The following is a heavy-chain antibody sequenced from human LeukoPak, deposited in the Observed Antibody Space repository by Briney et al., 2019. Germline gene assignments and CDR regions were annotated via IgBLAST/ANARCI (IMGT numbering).Heavy chain of an antibody. CDR1: GGSLSSSSYY. V-gene: IGHV4-39*01. CDR2: IYYSGST. Sequence: PSETLSLTCTVSGGSLSSSSYYWGWIRQPPGKGLEWIGSIYYSGSTYYNPSLKSRVTISVDTSKNQFSLKLSSVTAADTAVYYCARVYSSGWPRIYYFDYWGQGTLVTVSS. J-gene: IGHJ4*02. D-gene: IGHD6-19*01. CDR3: ARVYSSGWPRIYYFDY.